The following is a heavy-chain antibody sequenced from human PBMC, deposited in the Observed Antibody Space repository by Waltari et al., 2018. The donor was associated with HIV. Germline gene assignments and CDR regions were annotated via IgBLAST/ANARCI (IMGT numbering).Heavy chain of an antibody. J-gene: IGHJ3*02. CDR3: AFGHIVVVTAIPDDAFDI. V-gene: IGHV4-39*01. D-gene: IGHD2-21*02. CDR1: GGSISSSSYY. CDR2: IYYSGST. Sequence: QLQLQESGPGLVKPSATLSLTCTVSGGSISSSSYYWGWIRQPPGKGLEWIGSIYYSGSTYYNPSLKSRVTISVDTSKNQFSLKLSSVTAADTAVYYCAFGHIVVVTAIPDDAFDIWGQGTMVTVSS.